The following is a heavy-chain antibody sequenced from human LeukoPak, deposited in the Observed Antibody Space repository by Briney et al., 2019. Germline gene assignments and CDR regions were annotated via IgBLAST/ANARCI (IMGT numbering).Heavy chain of an antibody. CDR3: ARDLSGVTGYTYGRGIDY. Sequence: PGGSLRLSCAASGFIFSSYSMNWVRQAPGKGLEWVSSISGSSYTFYAGSLKGRFTISRDNAKNSLYLQMNSLRAEDTAVYYCARDLSGVTGYTYGRGIDYWGQGTLVTVSS. CDR1: GFIFSSYS. V-gene: IGHV3-21*01. CDR2: ISGSSYT. D-gene: IGHD5-18*01. J-gene: IGHJ4*02.